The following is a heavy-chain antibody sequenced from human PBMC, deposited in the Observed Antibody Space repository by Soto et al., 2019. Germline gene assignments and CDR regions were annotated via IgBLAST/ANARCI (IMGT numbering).Heavy chain of an antibody. CDR3: AVRMWFGDAFDI. CDR2: IYYSDST. V-gene: IGHV4-59*01. J-gene: IGHJ3*02. CDR1: GASISSYY. D-gene: IGHD3-10*01. Sequence: QVQLQESGPGLMKPSETLSLTCTVSGASISSYYWSWIRQPPGKGLEWIGYIYYSDSTNYNPSLKSRVTMSVDKSKNKFSLKLSSVTAADTAVYYRAVRMWFGDAFDIWGQGTLVTASS.